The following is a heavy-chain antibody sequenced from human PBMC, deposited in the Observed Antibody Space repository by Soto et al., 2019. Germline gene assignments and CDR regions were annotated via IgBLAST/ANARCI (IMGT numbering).Heavy chain of an antibody. CDR3: AREYYYDSSGYYTDY. J-gene: IGHJ4*02. D-gene: IGHD3-22*01. CDR2: IYYSGST. CDR1: GGSISSGGYY. V-gene: IGHV4-31*03. Sequence: SETLSLTCTVSGGSISSGGYYWSWIRQHPGKGLEWIGYIYYSGSTYYNTSLKSRVTISVDTSKNQFSLKLSSVTAADTSVYYFAREYYYDSSGYYTDYWGQGTLVTVSS.